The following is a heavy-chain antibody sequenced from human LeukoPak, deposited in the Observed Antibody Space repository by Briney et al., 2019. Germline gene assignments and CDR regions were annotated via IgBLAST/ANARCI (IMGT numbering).Heavy chain of an antibody. J-gene: IGHJ4*02. V-gene: IGHV4-4*02. CDR2: IYHSGST. CDR1: GGSISSSNW. CDR3: ARAPYDSSGYHDY. D-gene: IGHD3-22*01. Sequence: SGTLSLTCAVSGGSISSSNWWSWVRQPPGKGLERIGEIYHSGSTNYNPSLKSRVTISVDKSKNQFSLKLSSVTAADTAVYYCARAPYDSSGYHDYWGQGTLVTVSS.